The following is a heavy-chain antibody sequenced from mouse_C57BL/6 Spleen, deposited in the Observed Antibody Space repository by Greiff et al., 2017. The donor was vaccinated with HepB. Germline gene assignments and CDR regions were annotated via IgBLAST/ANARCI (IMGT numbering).Heavy chain of an antibody. CDR3: AREGRGFAY. V-gene: IGHV1-59*01. J-gene: IGHJ3*01. CDR1: GYTFTSYW. D-gene: IGHD3-3*01. CDR2: IDPSDSYT. Sequence: QVQLQQPGAELVRPGTSVKLSCKASGYTFTSYWMHWVKQRPGQGLEWIGVIDPSDSYTNYNQKFKGKATLTVDTSSSTAYMQLSSLTSEDSAVYDCAREGRGFAYWGQGTLVTVSA.